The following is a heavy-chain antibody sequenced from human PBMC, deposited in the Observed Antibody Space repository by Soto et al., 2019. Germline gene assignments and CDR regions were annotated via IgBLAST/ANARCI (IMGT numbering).Heavy chain of an antibody. Sequence: PSETLSLTCTFSGCSISSGGYYWSWIRQHPGKGLEWIGYIYYSGSTYYNPSLKSRVTISVDTSKNQFSLKLSSVTAADTAVYYCARDSAYCSGGSCSVSEYFQHWGQGTLVTVSS. CDR2: IYYSGST. CDR1: GCSISSGGYY. V-gene: IGHV4-31*03. CDR3: ARDSAYCSGGSCSVSEYFQH. J-gene: IGHJ1*01. D-gene: IGHD2-15*01.